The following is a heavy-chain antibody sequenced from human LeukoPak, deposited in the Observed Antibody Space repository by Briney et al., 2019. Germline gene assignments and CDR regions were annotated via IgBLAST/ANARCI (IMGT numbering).Heavy chain of an antibody. J-gene: IGHJ4*02. CDR3: ARVGRGHDFWSGLDY. Sequence: HWAPVKVSCKASGYTFTGYYMHWVRQAPGQGLEWMGWINPNSGGTNYAQKFQGRVTMTRDTSISTAYMELSRLRSDDTAVYYCARVGRGHDFWSGLDYWGQGTLVTVSS. V-gene: IGHV1-2*02. CDR2: INPNSGGT. D-gene: IGHD3-3*01. CDR1: GYTFTGYY.